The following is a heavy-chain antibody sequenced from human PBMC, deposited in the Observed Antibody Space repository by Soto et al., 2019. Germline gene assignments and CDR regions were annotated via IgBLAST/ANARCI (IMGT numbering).Heavy chain of an antibody. D-gene: IGHD3-10*01. J-gene: IGHJ4*02. Sequence: ASVKVSCKASGYTFTNYGISWVRQAPGQGLEWMGWISPYKGNTYYAQNLQGRATMTTDTSTYTAYMELRRLRSDDTAVYFCARDLDGSGSYYTDYWGQGTLVTVSS. CDR1: GYTFTNYG. V-gene: IGHV1-18*01. CDR3: ARDLDGSGSYYTDY. CDR2: ISPYKGNT.